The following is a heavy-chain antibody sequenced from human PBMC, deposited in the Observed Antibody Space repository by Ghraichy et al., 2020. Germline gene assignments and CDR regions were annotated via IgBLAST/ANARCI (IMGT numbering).Heavy chain of an antibody. Sequence: GGSLRLSCAASGFTFSSYAMSWVRQAPGKGLEWVSAISGSGGSTYYADSVKGRFTISRDNSKNTLYLQMNSLRAEDTAVYYCAKWGYDFWSGYWGDGAFDIWGQGTMVTVSS. V-gene: IGHV3-23*01. CDR1: GFTFSSYA. CDR2: ISGSGGST. D-gene: IGHD3-3*01. J-gene: IGHJ3*02. CDR3: AKWGYDFWSGYWGDGAFDI.